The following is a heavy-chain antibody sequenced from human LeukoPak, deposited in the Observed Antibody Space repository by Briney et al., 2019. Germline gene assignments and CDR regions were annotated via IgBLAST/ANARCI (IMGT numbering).Heavy chain of an antibody. CDR1: GFTFSSYW. D-gene: IGHD3-10*01. CDR2: IKQDGSEK. J-gene: IGHJ4*02. CDR3: ARDRSTYYYGSGSYCDY. Sequence: GGSLRLSCAASGFTFSSYWMSWVRQAPGKRLEWVANIKQDGSEKYYVDSVKGRFTISRDNAKNSLYLQMNSLRAEDTAVYYCARDRSTYYYGSGSYCDYWGQGTLVTVSS. V-gene: IGHV3-7*01.